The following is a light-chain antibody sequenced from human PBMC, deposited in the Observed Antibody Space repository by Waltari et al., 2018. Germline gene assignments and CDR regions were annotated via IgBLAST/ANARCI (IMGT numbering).Light chain of an antibody. CDR1: SLDTYY. V-gene: IGLV3-19*01. CDR3: NSRDSNGNPFV. J-gene: IGLJ1*01. CDR2: GKN. Sequence: SSELTQDPAVSVALGQTVRITCPGDSLDTYYSHWYRQKPGQAPLLVMYGKNNRPSGIPDRFSGSYSGDTASLTITGAQAEDEADYYCNSRDSNGNPFVYGPATKVTVL.